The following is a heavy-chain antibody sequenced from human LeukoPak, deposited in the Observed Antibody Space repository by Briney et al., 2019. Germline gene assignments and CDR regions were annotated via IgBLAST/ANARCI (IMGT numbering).Heavy chain of an antibody. D-gene: IGHD2-21*01. CDR2: ISYDGSNK. CDR1: GFTFSSYG. V-gene: IGHV3-30*03. CDR3: ASRASYYYFDY. Sequence: GGSLRLSCAASGFTFSSYGMHWVRQAPGKGLEWVAVISYDGSNKYYADSVKGRFTISRDNSKNTLYLQMNSLRAEDTAVYYCASRASYYYFDYWGQGTLVTVSS. J-gene: IGHJ4*02.